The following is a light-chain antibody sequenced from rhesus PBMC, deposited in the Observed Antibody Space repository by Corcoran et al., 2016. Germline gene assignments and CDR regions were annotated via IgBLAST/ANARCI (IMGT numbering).Light chain of an antibody. J-gene: IGKJ2*01. CDR2: YAS. CDR1: QGISNN. V-gene: IGKV1S15*01. Sequence: DIQMTQSPSSLSASVGDTVTIPRRASQGISNNLAWYKQKPGKVPKLLIYYASTLQSGVPSRFRDSGSGTDFTLTISSLQPEDFATYYCQHGIDTPYSFGQGTKVEIK. CDR3: QHGIDTPYS.